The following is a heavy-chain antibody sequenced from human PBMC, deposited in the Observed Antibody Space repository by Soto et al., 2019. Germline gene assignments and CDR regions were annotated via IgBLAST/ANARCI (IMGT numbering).Heavy chain of an antibody. CDR1: GYTFITYA. CDR3: AKDSGTSDFDH. V-gene: IGHV1-3*01. Sequence: GASVKVSCKASGYTFITYAIHWVRKAPGQRLEWMGRVNSGNGDTKYSQKFQDRVAITRDTSASTAYMELSDLRSEDTAVYYCAKDSGTSDFDHWGQGTLVTVSS. D-gene: IGHD3-10*01. J-gene: IGHJ4*02. CDR2: VNSGNGDT.